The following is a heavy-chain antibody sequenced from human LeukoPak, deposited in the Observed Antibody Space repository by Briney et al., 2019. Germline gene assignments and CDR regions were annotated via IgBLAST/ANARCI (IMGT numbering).Heavy chain of an antibody. CDR2: IYYSGST. Sequence: SETLSLTCTVSGGSISSYYWSWIRQPPGKGLEWIGYIYYSGSTKYNPSLKSRVTISVDTSKNQFSLKLSSVTAAVTAVYYCARYRGKTTVSSLDWFDPWGQGTLVTVSS. V-gene: IGHV4-59*01. D-gene: IGHD4-11*01. J-gene: IGHJ5*02. CDR1: GGSISSYY. CDR3: ARYRGKTTVSSLDWFDP.